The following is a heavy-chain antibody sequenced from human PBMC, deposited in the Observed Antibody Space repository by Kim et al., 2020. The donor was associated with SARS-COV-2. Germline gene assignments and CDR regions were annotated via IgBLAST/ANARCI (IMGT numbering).Heavy chain of an antibody. Sequence: SETLSLTCAVSGYSISSSNWWGWIRQPPGKGLEWIGYIYYSGSTYYNPSLKSRVTMSVDTSKNQFSLRLSSVTAVDTAVYYCAKIAGSGSFRFDYWGQGTLVTVSS. CDR2: IYYSGST. CDR3: AKIAGSGSFRFDY. J-gene: IGHJ4*02. CDR1: GYSISSSNW. D-gene: IGHD3-10*01. V-gene: IGHV4-28*01.